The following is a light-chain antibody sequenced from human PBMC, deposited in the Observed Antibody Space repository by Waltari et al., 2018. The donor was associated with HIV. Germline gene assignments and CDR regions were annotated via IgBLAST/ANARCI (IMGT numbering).Light chain of an antibody. V-gene: IGLV3-27*01. CDR1: VLARKY. CDR2: KDN. J-gene: IGLJ3*02. Sequence: SFELTQPSSVSVSPGQTARITCSGDVLARKYARWFQKKPGQAPLLLIYKDNARPSGIPERFSGSSSGTTVTLTISGAQVEDEADYYCYSAADSDEVFGGGTKLTVL. CDR3: YSAADSDEV.